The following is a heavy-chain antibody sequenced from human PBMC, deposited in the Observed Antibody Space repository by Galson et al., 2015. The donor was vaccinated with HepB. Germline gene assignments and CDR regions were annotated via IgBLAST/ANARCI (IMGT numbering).Heavy chain of an antibody. CDR3: ARGIYCSGGSCSHFDY. CDR2: IYTDDDT. Sequence: SLRLSCAASGFTVSNNYTSWVRQAPGKGLEWVSLIYTDDDTNYADSVKGRFTISRDISKNRLYLQLNSLRVEDTAVYYCARGIYCSGGSCSHFDYWGQGTLVTVSS. V-gene: IGHV3-53*01. J-gene: IGHJ4*02. D-gene: IGHD2-15*01. CDR1: GFTVSNNY.